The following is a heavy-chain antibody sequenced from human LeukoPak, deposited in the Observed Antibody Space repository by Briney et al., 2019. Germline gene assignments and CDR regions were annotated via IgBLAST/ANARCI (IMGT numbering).Heavy chain of an antibody. CDR2: ISYDGSNK. CDR3: ARAHFDWLLDY. CDR1: GFTFSSYA. Sequence: GGSLRLPCAASGFTFSSYAMHWVRQAPGKGLEWVAVISYDGSNKYYADSVKGRFTISRDNSKNTLYLQMNSLRAEDTAVYYCARAHFDWLLDYWGQGTLVTVSS. J-gene: IGHJ4*02. D-gene: IGHD3-9*01. V-gene: IGHV3-30*04.